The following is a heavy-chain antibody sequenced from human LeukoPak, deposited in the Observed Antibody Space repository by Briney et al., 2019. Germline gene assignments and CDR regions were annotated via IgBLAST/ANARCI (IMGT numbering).Heavy chain of an antibody. V-gene: IGHV1-18*01. Sequence: GASVKVSCKASGYTFTSYGISWVRRAPGQGLEWMGWISAYNGNTNYAQKLQGRVTMTTDTSTSTAYMELRSLRSDDTAVYYCARDGKAYSSSWSPDPFDYWGQGTLVTVSS. CDR1: GYTFTSYG. CDR3: ARDGKAYSSSWSPDPFDY. D-gene: IGHD6-13*01. CDR2: ISAYNGNT. J-gene: IGHJ4*02.